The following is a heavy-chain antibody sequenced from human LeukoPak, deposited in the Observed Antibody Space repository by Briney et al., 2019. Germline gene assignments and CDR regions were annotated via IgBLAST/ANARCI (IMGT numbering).Heavy chain of an antibody. V-gene: IGHV3-30*02. D-gene: IGHD2-2*01. CDR3: AKDVLGYCSSAGCYFYS. Sequence: PGGSLRLSCAASGLSFSSYGMHWVRQAPGKGLEWVAFIRYDGANTYYADSVKGRFTISRDNSRNTLNLQMNGLKAEDTAIYYCAKDVLGYCSSAGCYFYSWGQGTLLTVSS. J-gene: IGHJ5*01. CDR1: GLSFSSYG. CDR2: IRYDGANT.